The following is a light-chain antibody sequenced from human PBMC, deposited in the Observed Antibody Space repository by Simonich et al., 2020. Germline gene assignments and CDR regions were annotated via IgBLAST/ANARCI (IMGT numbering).Light chain of an antibody. CDR1: SSDGGAYNY. J-gene: IGLJ2*01. Sequence: QSALTQPASVSGSPGQSITISCTGTSSDGGAYNYVSWYQQHPGKAPKLMIYDVSKRPSGVSNRFSGSKSGNTASLTISGLQAEDEADYYCSSYTSSSTLVFGGGTKLTVL. CDR2: DVS. CDR3: SSYTSSSTLV. V-gene: IGLV2-14*01.